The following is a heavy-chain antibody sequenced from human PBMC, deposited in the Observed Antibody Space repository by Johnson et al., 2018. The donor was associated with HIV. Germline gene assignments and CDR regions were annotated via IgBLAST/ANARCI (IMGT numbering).Heavy chain of an antibody. Sequence: MMLVESGGGLVQPGGSLRLSCAASGFSFDSHAINWVRQAPGKGLQWVSAISYSGSSTYYADSVKGRFTISRDNSRSTVYLHMINLRADDTGHNVRGLLGLCWAMWG. J-gene: IGHJ1*01. CDR3: GLLGLCWAM. CDR2: ISYSGSST. V-gene: IGHV3-23*04. D-gene: IGHD3-10*02. CDR1: GFSFDSHA.